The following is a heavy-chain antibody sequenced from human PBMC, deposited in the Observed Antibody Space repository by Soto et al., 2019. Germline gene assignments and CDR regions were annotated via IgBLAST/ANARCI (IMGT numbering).Heavy chain of an antibody. D-gene: IGHD1-1*01. CDR1: GFSLSTSGVG. CDR3: AHFSSLTTTRYFDY. V-gene: IGHV2-5*01. Sequence: QITLKESGPTLVKPTQTLTLTCTFSGFSLSTSGVGVGWIRQSPGKALECLAFIYWHDDKRYIPSLESRLTITKDTSKSQVVLTMTNMDPVDTATYYCAHFSSLTTTRYFDYWGPGTLVTVSS. CDR2: IYWHDDK. J-gene: IGHJ4*03.